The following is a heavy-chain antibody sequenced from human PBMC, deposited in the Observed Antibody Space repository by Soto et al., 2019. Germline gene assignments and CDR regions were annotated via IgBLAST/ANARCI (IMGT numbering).Heavy chain of an antibody. J-gene: IGHJ5*02. D-gene: IGHD1-26*01. V-gene: IGHV4-34*01. Sequence: SETLSLTCAVYGGSFSGYYWSWIRQPPGKGLEWIGEINHSGSTNYNPSLKSRVTISVDTSKNQFSLKLSSVTAADTAVYYCAREHSGNWFDPWGQGTLVTVSS. CDR1: GGSFSGYY. CDR2: INHSGST. CDR3: AREHSGNWFDP.